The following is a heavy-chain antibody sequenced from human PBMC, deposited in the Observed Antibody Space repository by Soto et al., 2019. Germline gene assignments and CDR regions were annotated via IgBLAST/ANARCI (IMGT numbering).Heavy chain of an antibody. V-gene: IGHV2-5*02. J-gene: IGHJ4*02. Sequence: QITLKESGPTLVKPTQTLTLTCTFSGFSLSSTRMAVGWIRQPPGKALEWLALIYWDDDKRYSPFLKSRLTITKDTSKNHVVLTMSHIDPVDTARYYCAHIVVAGLGYYFDYWGQGTLVTVSS. D-gene: IGHD6-19*01. CDR2: IYWDDDK. CDR3: AHIVVAGLGYYFDY. CDR1: GFSLSSTRMA.